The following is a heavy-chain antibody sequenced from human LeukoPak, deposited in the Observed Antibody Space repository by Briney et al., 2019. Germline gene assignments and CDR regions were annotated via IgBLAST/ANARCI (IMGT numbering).Heavy chain of an antibody. CDR1: GYTFTSYY. CDR2: INPSGGST. V-gene: IGHV1-46*01. CDR3: ARGRGGSYTDYYFDY. D-gene: IGHD1-26*01. J-gene: IGHJ4*02. Sequence: ASVKVSCKASGYTFTSYYMHWARQAPGQGLEWMGIINPSGGSTSYAQKFQGRVTMTRDTSTSTVYMELSSLRSEDTAVYYCARGRGGSYTDYYFDYWGQGTLVTVSS.